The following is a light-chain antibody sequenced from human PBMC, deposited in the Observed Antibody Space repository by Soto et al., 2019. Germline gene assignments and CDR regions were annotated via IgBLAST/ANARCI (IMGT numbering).Light chain of an antibody. CDR1: SSDVATYNL. J-gene: IGLJ1*01. CDR2: EVT. Sequence: QSALTQPASVSGSPGQPITISCTGTSSDVATYNLVSWYQQRPGTAPQLIIYEVTKRPSGVSNRFSGSKTGNTASLTISGLQAEDEADYYCFSHRGGDSHVFGTGTKLTVL. V-gene: IGLV2-23*02. CDR3: FSHRGGDSHV.